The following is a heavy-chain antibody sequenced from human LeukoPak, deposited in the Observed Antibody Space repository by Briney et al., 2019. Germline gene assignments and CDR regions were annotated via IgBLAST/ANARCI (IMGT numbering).Heavy chain of an antibody. CDR2: IKADGSGT. V-gene: IGHV3-43*02. CDR3: ATWAFYHNLDV. CDR1: GFNIGPYA. Sequence: GGSLRLSCAASGFNIGPYAMYWVRHGPGRGLEWVSVIKADGSGTFYSDSVRGRFTTSRDNSKNSLYLQMSSLTSDDTALYYCATWAFYHNLDVWGQGTTVAVSS. D-gene: IGHD2/OR15-2a*01. J-gene: IGHJ6*02.